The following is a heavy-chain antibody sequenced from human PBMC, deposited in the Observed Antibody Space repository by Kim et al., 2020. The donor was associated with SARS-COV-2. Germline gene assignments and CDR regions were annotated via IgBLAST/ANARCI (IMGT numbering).Heavy chain of an antibody. J-gene: IGHJ6*02. Sequence: VKGRFTISRDNSKNTLYLQMNSLRAEDTAVYYCAKTIDYTTSYYYYGMDVWGQGTTVTVSS. CDR3: AKTIDYTTSYYYYGMDV. V-gene: IGHV3-30*02. D-gene: IGHD4-4*01.